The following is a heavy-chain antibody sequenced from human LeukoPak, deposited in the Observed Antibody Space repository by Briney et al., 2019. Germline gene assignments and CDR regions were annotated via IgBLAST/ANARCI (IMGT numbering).Heavy chain of an antibody. V-gene: IGHV4-30-4*08. CDR3: ARVWGYCRSTSCYIHWYFDL. CDR1: GGSISSGDSY. Sequence: SETLSLTCNVSGGSISSGDSYWSWIRQPPGKGLEWIGFIYYSGSTYYNPSLKSRVTISVDTSKNQFSLKLSSVTAADTAVYYCARVWGYCRSTSCYIHWYFDLWGRGTLVTVSS. CDR2: IYYSGST. D-gene: IGHD2-2*02. J-gene: IGHJ2*01.